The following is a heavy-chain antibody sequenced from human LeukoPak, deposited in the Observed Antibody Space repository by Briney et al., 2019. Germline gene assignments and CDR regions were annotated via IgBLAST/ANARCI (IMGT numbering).Heavy chain of an antibody. V-gene: IGHV3-48*03. D-gene: IGHD3-22*01. J-gene: IGHJ4*02. CDR1: GFTFSNYE. CDR2: ISSSSSTI. Sequence: GGSVSLSCAASGFTFSNYEMNWVRQAPGKGLEWVSYISSSSSTIYYADSVKGRFTISRDNAKNSLYLQMDSLRAEDTAVYYCARMINDYWGQGTLVTVSS. CDR3: ARMINDY.